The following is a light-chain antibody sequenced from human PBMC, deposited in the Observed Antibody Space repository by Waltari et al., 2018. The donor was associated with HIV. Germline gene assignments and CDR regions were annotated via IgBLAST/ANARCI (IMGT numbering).Light chain of an antibody. Sequence: QSVLTQPPSVSGAPGQRVTISCTGSSSNIGAAYHVHWYPHIPGTAPKRLIYGNNNRPSGVPDRFSGSKSGTSASLAITGLQAEDEADYYCQSYDSSLRGYVFGTGTKVTVL. V-gene: IGLV1-40*01. CDR2: GNN. CDR3: QSYDSSLRGYV. J-gene: IGLJ1*01. CDR1: SSNIGAAYH.